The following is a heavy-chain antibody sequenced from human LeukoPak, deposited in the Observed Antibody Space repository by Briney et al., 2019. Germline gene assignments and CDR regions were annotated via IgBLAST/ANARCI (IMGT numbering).Heavy chain of an antibody. CDR3: AGGDPYYFDY. CDR1: GGSISSGGYY. CDR2: IYYSGST. Sequence: SETLSLTCTVSGGSISSGGYYWSWIRQHPGKGLEGIGYIYYSGSTYYNPSLKSRVTISVDPSKNQFSLKLSSVTAADTAVYYCAGGDPYYFDYWGQGTLVTVSS. J-gene: IGHJ4*02. D-gene: IGHD2-21*02. V-gene: IGHV4-31*03.